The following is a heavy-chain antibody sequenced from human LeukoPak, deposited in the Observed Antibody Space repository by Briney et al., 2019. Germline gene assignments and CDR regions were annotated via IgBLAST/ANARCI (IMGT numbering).Heavy chain of an antibody. CDR2: IKQDEGER. V-gene: IGHV3-7*01. CDR3: ARDRSGYSSGWALDAFDI. D-gene: IGHD6-19*01. Sequence: GGSLRLSCAAAGFTFSSYWMGWIRQAPGKGLKWVANIKQDEGERYYMDSVKGRFTISRDNAKNSLYLQMNSLRVEDTAVYYCARDRSGYSSGWALDAFDIWGQGTMVTVSS. CDR1: GFTFSSYW. J-gene: IGHJ3*02.